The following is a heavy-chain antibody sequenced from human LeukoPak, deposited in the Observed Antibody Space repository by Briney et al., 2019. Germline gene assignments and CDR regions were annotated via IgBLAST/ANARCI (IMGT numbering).Heavy chain of an antibody. J-gene: IGHJ4*02. CDR3: TDDYGD. D-gene: IGHD4-17*01. CDR1: GGSVSTYY. Sequence: SEALSLTCSVSGGSVSTYYWSWIRQPAGKGLEWIGRIYPSGTTHYNPSLKSRVTMSVDTSKNQFSLKLTSVTAADTAVYYCTDDYGDWGQGTLVTVSS. V-gene: IGHV4-4*07. CDR2: IYPSGTT.